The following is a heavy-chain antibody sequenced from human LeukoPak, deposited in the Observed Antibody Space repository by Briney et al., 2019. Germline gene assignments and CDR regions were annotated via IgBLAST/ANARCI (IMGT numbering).Heavy chain of an antibody. CDR1: GGSFSGYY. CDR3: ARGDGYSGYGPYYFDY. D-gene: IGHD5-12*01. CDR2: INHSGST. J-gene: IGHJ4*02. Sequence: SETLSLTCAVYGGSFSGYYWSWIRQPPGKGLEWIGEINHSGSTNYNPSLKSRVTISVDTSKNQFSLKLSSVTAANTAVYYCARGDGYSGYGPYYFDYWGQGTLVTVSS. V-gene: IGHV4-34*01.